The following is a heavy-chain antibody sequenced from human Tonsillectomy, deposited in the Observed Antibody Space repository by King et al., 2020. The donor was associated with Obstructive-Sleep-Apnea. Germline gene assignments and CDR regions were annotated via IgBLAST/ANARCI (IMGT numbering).Heavy chain of an antibody. D-gene: IGHD5-18*01. CDR2: IYWDDDK. CDR1: GFSLSTSGVG. J-gene: IGHJ4*02. Sequence: ITLQESGPTLVKPTQTLTLTCTFSGFSLSTSGVGVGWIRQPPGKALEWLALIYWDDDKRYSPSLKSRLTITKDTSKNQVVLTMTNMDPVDTATYYCAHLNRYSYGRNPYYFDYWGQGTLVTVSS. CDR3: AHLNRYSYGRNPYYFDY. V-gene: IGHV2-5*02.